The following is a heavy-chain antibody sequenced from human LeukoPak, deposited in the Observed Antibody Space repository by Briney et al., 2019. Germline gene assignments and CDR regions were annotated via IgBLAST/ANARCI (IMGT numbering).Heavy chain of an antibody. J-gene: IGHJ6*02. Sequence: SETLSLTCAVYGGSFSGYYWSWIRQPPGKGLEWIGEINHSGSTNYNPSLKSRVTISVDTSKNQFSLKLSSVTAADTAVYYCARAPTRGILTDVFNVWGQGTTVTVSS. CDR2: INHSGST. D-gene: IGHD3-9*01. CDR3: ARAPTRGILTDVFNV. V-gene: IGHV4-34*01. CDR1: GGSFSGYY.